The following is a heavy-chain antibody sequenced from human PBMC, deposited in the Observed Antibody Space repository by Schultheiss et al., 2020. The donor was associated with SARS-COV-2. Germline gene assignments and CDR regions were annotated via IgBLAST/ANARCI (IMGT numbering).Heavy chain of an antibody. Sequence: SETLSLTCTVSGGSISSYYWSWIRQPPGKGLEWIGSIYHSGSTYYNPSLKSRVTISVDPSENQFILKMTSMTAADTALYFCARGGGHRYWGQGTHVTVSS. V-gene: IGHV4-59*12. J-gene: IGHJ4*02. CDR1: GGSISSYY. D-gene: IGHD2-15*01. CDR2: IYHSGST. CDR3: ARGGGHRY.